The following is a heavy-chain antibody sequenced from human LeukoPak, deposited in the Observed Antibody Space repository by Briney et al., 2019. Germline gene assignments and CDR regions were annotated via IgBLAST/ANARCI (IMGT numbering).Heavy chain of an antibody. CDR1: GSTVSSNY. CDR2: IYSGGST. V-gene: IGHV3-53*01. D-gene: IGHD3-22*01. CDR3: AREKDYDSSGYYYGGYYFDY. J-gene: IGHJ4*02. Sequence: GGSLRLSCAASGSTVSSNYMSWVRQAPGKGLEWVSVIYSGGSTYYADSVKGRFTISRDNSKNTLYLQMNSLRAEDTAVYYCAREKDYDSSGYYYGGYYFDYWGQGTLVTVSS.